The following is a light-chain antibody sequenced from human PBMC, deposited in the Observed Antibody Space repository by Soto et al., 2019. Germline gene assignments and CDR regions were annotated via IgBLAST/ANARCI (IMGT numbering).Light chain of an antibody. CDR2: DAS. CDR1: QSVSTY. V-gene: IGKV3-11*01. CDR3: QQRSNWPRT. J-gene: IGKJ2*01. Sequence: EIVLTQSPATLSLSPGERVTLSCRASQSVSTYLAWYQQKSGQAPRLLIYDASNRATGIPARFSGSGSGTDFTLTISSLEPEDFAVYYCQQRSNWPRTFGQGTKLEIK.